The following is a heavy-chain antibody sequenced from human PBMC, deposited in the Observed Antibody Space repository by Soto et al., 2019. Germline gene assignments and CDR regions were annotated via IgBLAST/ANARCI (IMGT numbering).Heavy chain of an antibody. V-gene: IGHV3-30-3*01. CDR1: GFTFDTYG. CDR3: ARVTPGNNLYYFSGLDF. D-gene: IGHD1-1*01. CDR2: ISYEGSNT. Sequence: QVHLVESGGGVVQPGRSLRLSCVASGFTFDTYGIHWVRQAPGKGLQWMALISYEGSNTYYADSVRGRFTISRDNSKNTLYLQMNTLRPEDTGLYYCARVTPGNNLYYFSGLDFWGQGTSVTVSS. J-gene: IGHJ6*02.